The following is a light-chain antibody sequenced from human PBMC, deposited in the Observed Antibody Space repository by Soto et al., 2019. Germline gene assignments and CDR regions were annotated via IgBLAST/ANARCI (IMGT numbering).Light chain of an antibody. CDR3: QSYDSSLSGVV. CDR2: GNN. J-gene: IGLJ2*01. V-gene: IGLV1-40*01. Sequence: QSVLTQPHSVSGAPGQRVTTSCTGSSSNIGAGYDVHWYQQLPGTAPKLLIYGNNNRPSGVPDRFSGSKSGTSASLANTGLQAEDEADYYCQSYDSSLSGVVFGGGTKLTVL. CDR1: SSNIGAGYD.